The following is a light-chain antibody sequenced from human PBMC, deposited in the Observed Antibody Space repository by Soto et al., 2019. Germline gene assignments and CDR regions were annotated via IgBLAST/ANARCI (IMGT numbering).Light chain of an antibody. CDR1: QAIRND. CDR3: LQDYSYPWT. CDR2: AAS. V-gene: IGKV1-6*01. Sequence: AIQMTQSPSSLSASVGDRVTITCRASQAIRNDLGWYQQKPGKAPNLLIYAASSLQSGVPSRFSGTESGTDFNLTISSLQPEDVATYYCLQDYSYPWTFGQGTKVEIK. J-gene: IGKJ1*01.